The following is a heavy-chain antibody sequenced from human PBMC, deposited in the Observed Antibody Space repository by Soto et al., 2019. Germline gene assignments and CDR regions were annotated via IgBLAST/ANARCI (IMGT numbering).Heavy chain of an antibody. J-gene: IGHJ3*01. V-gene: IGHV1-2*02. CDR3: ARDRRFYDSGTSDSANDAFDV. CDR2: INPNSGGT. CDR1: GYTFTGYH. D-gene: IGHD3-22*01. Sequence: ASVKVSCKASGYTFTGYHMHWVRQAPGQGREWMGWINPNSGGTNYAQKFQGRVTMTRDTSISTAYMEGSRLRSDDTAVYYCARDRRFYDSGTSDSANDAFDVWGQGXMVTVSS.